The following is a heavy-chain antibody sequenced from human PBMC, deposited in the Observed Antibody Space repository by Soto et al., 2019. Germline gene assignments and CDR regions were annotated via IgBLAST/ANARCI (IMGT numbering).Heavy chain of an antibody. CDR2: ISGSGRTT. D-gene: IGHD6-19*01. CDR1: GFIFSNYA. CDR3: AKGFGSGPRYVEW. Sequence: EVQLLESGGDLVHPGGSLRLSCAASGFIFSNYAINWVRQVPGKGLECVSSISGSGRTTHYADSVKGRFAISRDTSKNTIYLEMNNLRVEDTATYYCAKGFGSGPRYVEWWGQGTLVTVSS. V-gene: IGHV3-23*01. J-gene: IGHJ4*02.